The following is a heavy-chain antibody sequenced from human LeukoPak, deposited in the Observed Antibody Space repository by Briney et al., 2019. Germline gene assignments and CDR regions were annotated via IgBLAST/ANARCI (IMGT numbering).Heavy chain of an antibody. D-gene: IGHD3-9*01. CDR2: IKSKTDGGST. V-gene: IGHV3-15*01. CDR1: GFTFSNAW. J-gene: IGHJ6*02. Sequence: GGSLRLSCAASGFTFSNAWMSWVRQAPGKGLEWVGRIKSKTDGGSTDYAAPVKGRFTISRDDSKNTLFLQMNSLKTEDTAVCYCTTGIRYFDRTMDVWGQGTTVTVSS. CDR3: TTGIRYFDRTMDV.